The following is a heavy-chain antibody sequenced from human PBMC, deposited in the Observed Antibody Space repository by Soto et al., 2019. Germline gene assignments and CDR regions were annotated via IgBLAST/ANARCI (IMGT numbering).Heavy chain of an antibody. V-gene: IGHV1-18*04. CDR3: AREPGSADDCYLDH. Sequence: QVQLVQSGAEVKKPGASVRVSCKASGYNFTNYGISWVRQAPGQGLEWMAWISASNGNTNFAQKFLGRVTVTTDRATTTAYMEMRRLKSGDTAVYYCAREPGSADDCYLDHWGQGTLVTVSS. CDR2: ISASNGNT. D-gene: IGHD2-21*02. J-gene: IGHJ4*02. CDR1: GYNFTNYG.